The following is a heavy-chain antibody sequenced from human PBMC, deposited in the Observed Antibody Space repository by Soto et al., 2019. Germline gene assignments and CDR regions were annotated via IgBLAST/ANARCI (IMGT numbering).Heavy chain of an antibody. D-gene: IGHD5-18*01. CDR3: TRENIENSDGLYDAFVI. CDR1: GYTFTDYY. CDR2: MNPKSGGA. J-gene: IGHJ3*02. V-gene: IGHV1-2*02. Sequence: ASVKVSCKTSGYTFTDYYTHWVRQAPGQGLEWMGWMNPKSGGAYFAQKFQGRVTLTRDTSIGTAYIEVNSLTSDDTAVYFCTRENIENSDGLYDAFVIWGQGTTVTVSS.